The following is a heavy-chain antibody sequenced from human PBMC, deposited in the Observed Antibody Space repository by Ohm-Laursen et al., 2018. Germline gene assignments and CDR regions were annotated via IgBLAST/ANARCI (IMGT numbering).Heavy chain of an antibody. J-gene: IGHJ4*02. D-gene: IGHD3-22*01. CDR1: GFTFSTCA. V-gene: IGHV3-48*04. CDR3: ARELNYYDMDY. Sequence: SLRLSCAATGFTFSTCAMNWVRQAPGKGLEWVSYISSGGSTIYYADSVKGRFTISRDNAKNSLYLQMNSLRAEDTAVYYCARELNYYDMDYWGQGTLVTVSS. CDR2: ISSGGSTI.